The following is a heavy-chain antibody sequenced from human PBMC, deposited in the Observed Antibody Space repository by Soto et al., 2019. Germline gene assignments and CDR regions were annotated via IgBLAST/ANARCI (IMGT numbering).Heavy chain of an antibody. CDR3: ARVKEQLPVYFDY. Sequence: QVQLQESGPGLVKPSQTLSLTCTVSGGSISSGDYYWSWIRQPPGKGLEWIGYIYYSGSTYYNPSLKTRVTISVDTSKLQFSLKLSSVTAADTAVYYCARVKEQLPVYFDYWGQGTLVTVSS. CDR1: GGSISSGDYY. V-gene: IGHV4-30-4*01. J-gene: IGHJ4*02. D-gene: IGHD6-6*01. CDR2: IYYSGST.